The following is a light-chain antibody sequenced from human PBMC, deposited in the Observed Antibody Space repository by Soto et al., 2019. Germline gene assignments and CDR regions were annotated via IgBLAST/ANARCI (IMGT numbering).Light chain of an antibody. CDR1: QSVSNNY. V-gene: IGKV3-20*01. CDR3: QQYGSSGT. CDR2: GAS. Sequence: IVLTQSPGTLSLSPGERATLSCMASQSVSNNYFAWYQQKPGQAPRLLIYGASNRATGIPDRLSGSGSGTDFTLTISRMEPEDFAVYYCQQYGSSGTFGQGTKVDI. J-gene: IGKJ1*01.